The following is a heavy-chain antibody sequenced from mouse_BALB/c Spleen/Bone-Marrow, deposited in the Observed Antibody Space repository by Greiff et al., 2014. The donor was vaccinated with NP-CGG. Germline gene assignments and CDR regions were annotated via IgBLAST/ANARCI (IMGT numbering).Heavy chain of an antibody. J-gene: IGHJ3*01. CDR1: GFNIKDTY. V-gene: IGHV14-3*02. Sequence: EVQLQESGAELVKPGASVKLSCTASGFNIKDTYMHWVKQRPEQGLEWIGRIDPANGNTKYDPKFQGKATITADTSSNTAYLQLSSLTSEDTAVYYGARGSDGFAYWGQGTLVTVSA. CDR2: IDPANGNT. CDR3: ARGSDGFAY.